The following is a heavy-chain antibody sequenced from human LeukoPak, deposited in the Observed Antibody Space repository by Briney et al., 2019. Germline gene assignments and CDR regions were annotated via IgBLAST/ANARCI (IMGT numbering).Heavy chain of an antibody. CDR1: GFTFSSYW. CDR2: INHNGNVN. J-gene: IGHJ6*02. Sequence: GGSLRLSCAASGFTFSSYWMNWARQAPGKGLEWVASINHNGNVNYYVDSVKGRFTISRDNAKSSLYLQMNSLRAEDTAVYYCAREGEAEAAYYYYGMDVWGQGTTVTVSS. V-gene: IGHV3-7*03. CDR3: AREGEAEAAYYYYGMDV. D-gene: IGHD6-13*01.